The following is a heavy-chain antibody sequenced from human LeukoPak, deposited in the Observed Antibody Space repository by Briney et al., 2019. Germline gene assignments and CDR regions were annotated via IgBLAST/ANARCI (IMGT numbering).Heavy chain of an antibody. CDR2: ISSSGSTI. D-gene: IGHD2-15*01. CDR3: ARSSLGYCSGGRCNGMDV. CDR1: GFTFSSYE. V-gene: IGHV3-48*03. Sequence: QSGGSLRLSCAASGFTFSSYEMNWVRQAPGKGLEWVSYISSSGSTIYYADSVKGRFTISRDNAKNSLYLQMNSLRAEDTAVYYCARSSLGYCSGGRCNGMDVWGQGTTVTVSS. J-gene: IGHJ6*02.